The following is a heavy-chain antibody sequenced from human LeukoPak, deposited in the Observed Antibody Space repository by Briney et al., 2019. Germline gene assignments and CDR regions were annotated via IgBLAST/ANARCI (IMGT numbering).Heavy chain of an antibody. Sequence: PGGSLRLSCAASGLTFSAAWMSWVRQAPGKRLEWVATINTDGSNRYYVDSVKGRFTISRDNAKNSLYLQMDSLRADDTALYYCADFDRSWGQGTLVTVSS. V-gene: IGHV3-7*01. CDR2: INTDGSNR. J-gene: IGHJ4*02. CDR3: ADFDRS. CDR1: GLTFSAAW. D-gene: IGHD3-22*01.